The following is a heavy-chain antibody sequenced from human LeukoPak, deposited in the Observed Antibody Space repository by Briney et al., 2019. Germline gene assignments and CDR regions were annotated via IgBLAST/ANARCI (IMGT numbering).Heavy chain of an antibody. Sequence: GASVTVSCTASGYTFTSYYMHWVRQAPGQGLEWMGWMNPNSGNTGYAQKFQGRVTMTRNTSISTAYMELSSLRSEDTAVYYCARVMSTMGVSIDYWGQGTLVTVSS. J-gene: IGHJ4*02. CDR1: GYTFTSYY. CDR3: ARVMSTMGVSIDY. V-gene: IGHV1-8*02. D-gene: IGHD5/OR15-5a*01. CDR2: MNPNSGNT.